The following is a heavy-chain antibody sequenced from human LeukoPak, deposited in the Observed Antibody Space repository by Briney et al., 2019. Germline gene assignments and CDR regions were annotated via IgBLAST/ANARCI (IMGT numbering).Heavy chain of an antibody. D-gene: IGHD4-23*01. CDR2: IYHSGST. J-gene: IGHJ4*02. V-gene: IGHV4-38-2*02. CDR1: GYSISSGYY. CDR3: ARAPHGGIDY. Sequence: PSETLSLTCTVSGYSISSGYYWGWIRQPPEKGLEWIGSIYHSGSTYYNPSLKSRVTISVDTSKNQFSLKLSSVTAADTAVYYCARAPHGGIDYWGQGTLVTVSS.